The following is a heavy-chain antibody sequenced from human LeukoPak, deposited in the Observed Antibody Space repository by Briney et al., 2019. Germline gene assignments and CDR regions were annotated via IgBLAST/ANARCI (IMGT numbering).Heavy chain of an antibody. CDR1: GFTFSSYG. CDR2: ISYHGSNN. V-gene: IGHV3-30*18. Sequence: GGSLRLSCAASGFTFSSYGMHWVRQAPGKGLEWVAVISYHGSNNYYADSVKGRFTISRDNSKNTLFLQMNSLRAEDTAVYYCAKAANFDSNGYLGYWGQGTLVTVSS. CDR3: AKAANFDSNGYLGY. D-gene: IGHD3-22*01. J-gene: IGHJ4*02.